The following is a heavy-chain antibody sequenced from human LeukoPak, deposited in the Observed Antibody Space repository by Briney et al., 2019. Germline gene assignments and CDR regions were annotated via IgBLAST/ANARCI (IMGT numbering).Heavy chain of an antibody. D-gene: IGHD2-15*01. J-gene: IGHJ2*01. Sequence: GRSLRLSCAASGFTFSNFGMHWVRQAPGKGLEWVAVISFDGSNTYSADSVKGRFTISRDSSKNTLFLQMSSLRAEDTAIYSCARVGSYWFFDLWGRGTLVTVSS. CDR3: ARVGSYWFFDL. CDR2: ISFDGSNT. CDR1: GFTFSNFG. V-gene: IGHV3-30*03.